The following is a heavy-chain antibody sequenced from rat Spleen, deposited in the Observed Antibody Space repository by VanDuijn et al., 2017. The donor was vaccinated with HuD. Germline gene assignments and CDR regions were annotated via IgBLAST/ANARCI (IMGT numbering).Heavy chain of an antibody. CDR1: GFTFSNYY. D-gene: IGHD1-6*01. CDR2: ISTGGVNT. V-gene: IGHV5-27*01. Sequence: EVQLVESGGGLVQPGRSLKLSCAASGFTFSNYYMAWVRQAPTKGLGWVAYISTGGVNTYYRDSVKGRFTVSRDNAKSTLNLQMDSLRSEDTATYYCSTAGSGLDYYYAGGFDYWGQGVMVTVSS. J-gene: IGHJ2*01. CDR3: STAGSGLDYYYAGGFDY.